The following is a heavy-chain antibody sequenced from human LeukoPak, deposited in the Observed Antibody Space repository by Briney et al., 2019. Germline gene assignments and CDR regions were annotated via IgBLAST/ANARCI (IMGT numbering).Heavy chain of an antibody. V-gene: IGHV6-1*01. J-gene: IGHJ6*02. CDR2: TYYRSKWYD. CDR1: GDSVSSDSAA. CDR3: ARERLTTVRGVPLHYYGMDV. Sequence: SQTLSVTCAISGDSVSSDSAAWNWIRQSPSRGLEWLGRTYYRSKWYDDYAVSVKSRLTITPDTSQNRVSLQLNSVTPEDMAVYYCARERLTTVRGVPLHYYGMDVWGQGTTVTVSS. D-gene: IGHD3-10*01.